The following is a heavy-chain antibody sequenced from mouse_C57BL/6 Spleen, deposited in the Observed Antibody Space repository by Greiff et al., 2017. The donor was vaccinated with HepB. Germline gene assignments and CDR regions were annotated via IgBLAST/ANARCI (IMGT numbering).Heavy chain of an antibody. V-gene: IGHV1-54*01. CDR1: GYAFTNYL. D-gene: IGHD3-2*02. CDR3: AREAWTAQAVDY. CDR2: INPGSGGT. Sequence: QVQLQQSGAELVRPGTSVKVSCKASGYAFTNYLIEWVKQRPGQGLEWIGVINPGSGGTNYNEKFKGKATLTADKSSSTAYMQLSSLTSEDSAVYVCAREAWTAQAVDYWGQGTTLTVSS. J-gene: IGHJ2*01.